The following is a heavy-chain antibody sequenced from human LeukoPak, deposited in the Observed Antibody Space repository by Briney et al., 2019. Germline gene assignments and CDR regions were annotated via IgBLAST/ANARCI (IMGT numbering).Heavy chain of an antibody. J-gene: IGHJ1*01. Sequence: GGSLRLSCAASGFTFSSYAMSWVRQAPGKGLEWVSAISGSGGSTYYADSVKGRFTISRDNSKNTLYLQMNSLRAEDTAVYYCAKVEDYYDSSGYSRDEYFQHWGQGTLVTVS. CDR1: GFTFSSYA. CDR3: AKVEDYYDSSGYSRDEYFQH. CDR2: ISGSGGST. V-gene: IGHV3-23*01. D-gene: IGHD3-22*01.